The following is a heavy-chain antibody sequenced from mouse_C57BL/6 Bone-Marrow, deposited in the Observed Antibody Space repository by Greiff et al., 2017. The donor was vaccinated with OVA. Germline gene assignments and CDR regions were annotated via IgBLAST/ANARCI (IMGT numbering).Heavy chain of an antibody. D-gene: IGHD2-3*01. CDR1: GYTFTSYW. J-gene: IGHJ3*01. Sequence: QVQLQQPGTELMKPGASVKLSCKASGYTFTSYWMHWVKQRPGQGLEWIGNINPSNGGTNYNEKFKSKATLTVDKSSSTAYMQLSSLTSEDSAVYYCARSAGYWAWFAYWGQGTLVTVSA. V-gene: IGHV1-53*01. CDR3: ARSAGYWAWFAY. CDR2: INPSNGGT.